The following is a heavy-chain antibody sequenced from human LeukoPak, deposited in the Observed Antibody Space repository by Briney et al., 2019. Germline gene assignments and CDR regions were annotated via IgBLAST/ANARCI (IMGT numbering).Heavy chain of an antibody. V-gene: IGHV4-39*07. CDR3: ARTEESGYSYDYFGYYYYMDV. D-gene: IGHD5-18*01. CDR1: GGSISSSSYY. J-gene: IGHJ6*03. CDR2: IYYSGST. Sequence: PSETLSLTCTVSGGSISSSSYYWGWIRQPPGKGLEWIGSIYYSGSTYYNPSLKSRVTISVDTSKNQFSLKLSSVTAADTAVYYCARTEESGYSYDYFGYYYYMDVWGKGTTVTVSS.